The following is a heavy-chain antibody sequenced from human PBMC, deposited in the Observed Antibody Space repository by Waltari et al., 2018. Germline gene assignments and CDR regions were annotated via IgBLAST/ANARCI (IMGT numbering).Heavy chain of an antibody. D-gene: IGHD2-15*01. Sequence: QVQLQQWGAGLLKPSETLSLTCAVYGGSFSGYYWSWLRQPPGKGLEWIGKINHSGSTNYNPSLKSRVTISVDTSKNQFSLKLSSVTAADTAVYYCARATVVVVVAATYYYYGMDVWGQGTTVTVSS. CDR2: INHSGST. J-gene: IGHJ6*02. CDR3: ARATVVVVVAATYYYYGMDV. V-gene: IGHV4-34*01. CDR1: GGSFSGYY.